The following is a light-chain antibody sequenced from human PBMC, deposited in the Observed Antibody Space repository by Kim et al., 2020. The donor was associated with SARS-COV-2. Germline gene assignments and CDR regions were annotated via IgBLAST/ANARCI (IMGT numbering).Light chain of an antibody. CDR1: QDIDNS. CDR2: DTS. J-gene: IGKJ2*01. Sequence: SASVGDRVTITCRASQDIDNSLAWYQQKPGKAPKLLLYDTSTLGGGVPSRFSGSGSGTDYTLTISSLQAEDSATFYCQQYYRNGYTFGQGTKLEIK. V-gene: IGKV1-NL1*01. CDR3: QQYYRNGYT.